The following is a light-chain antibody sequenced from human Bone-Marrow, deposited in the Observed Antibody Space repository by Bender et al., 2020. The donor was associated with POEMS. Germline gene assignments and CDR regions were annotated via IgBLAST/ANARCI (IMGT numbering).Light chain of an antibody. J-gene: IGLJ2*01. Sequence: SYVLTRPPSVSVAPGQTATITCGGNNLGAHSVHWYQQKPGQAPVLVVYDDRDRPSGIPDRFSGSTSEKTATLTITRVEVGDEADFYCQVWDGNGVVFGGGTKLTVL. CDR3: QVWDGNGVV. CDR1: NLGAHS. CDR2: DDR. V-gene: IGLV3-21*02.